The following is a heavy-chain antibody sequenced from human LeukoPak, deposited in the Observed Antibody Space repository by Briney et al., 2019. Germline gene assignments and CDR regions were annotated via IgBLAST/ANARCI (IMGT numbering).Heavy chain of an antibody. D-gene: IGHD6-25*01. Sequence: SETLSLTCTVSGGSISSYYWTWVRQSAGKGLEWIGRINTSGSTNYNPSLRSRVTMSVNTSKNQFSLNLTSVTAADTAVYSCAREGGDPRWLDPWGQGTLVTVSS. CDR1: GGSISSYY. CDR2: INTSGST. CDR3: AREGGDPRWLDP. V-gene: IGHV4-4*07. J-gene: IGHJ5*02.